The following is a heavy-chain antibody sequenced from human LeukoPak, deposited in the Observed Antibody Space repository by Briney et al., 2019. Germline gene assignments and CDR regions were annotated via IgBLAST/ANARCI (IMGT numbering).Heavy chain of an antibody. CDR2: IKRGGSEK. D-gene: IGHD3-10*01. V-gene: IGHV3-7*01. J-gene: IGHJ4*02. CDR3: ARCTSHGSRCDFLDS. CDR1: GFDFSQHW. Sequence: AGGSLRLSCAVSGFDFSQHWMTWVRQAPGKGLEWVADIKRGGSEKNYVDSVKGRFTISRDDTKNSLYLQMTSLRAEDTAIYYCARCTSHGSRCDFLDSWGPGNLVSVSS.